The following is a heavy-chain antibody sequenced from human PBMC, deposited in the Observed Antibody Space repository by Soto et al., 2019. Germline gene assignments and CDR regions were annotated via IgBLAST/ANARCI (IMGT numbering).Heavy chain of an antibody. V-gene: IGHV4-59*01. Sequence: PSETLSLTCTVSGGSISSYYWSWIRQPPGKGLEWIGYIYYSGSTNYNPSLKSRVTISVDTSKNQFSLKLSSVTAADTAVYYCARDRQSHSSWYSGPPANWIDPWGQGTLVTVSS. CDR3: ARDRQSHSSWYSGPPANWIDP. J-gene: IGHJ5*02. CDR1: GGSISSYY. D-gene: IGHD6-13*01. CDR2: IYYSGST.